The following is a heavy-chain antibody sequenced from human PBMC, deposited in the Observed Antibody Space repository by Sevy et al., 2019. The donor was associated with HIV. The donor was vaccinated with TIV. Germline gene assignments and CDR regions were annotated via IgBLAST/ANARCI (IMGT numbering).Heavy chain of an antibody. Sequence: SQTLSLTCAISGDSVSSNSAAWNWIRQSPSRGLEWLGRTYYRSKWYNDYAVSVKSRITINPDTSKNQFSLQLKSVTPEDTDVYYCAGGPPTSEYYDILTGYYSGAFDIWGQGTMVTVSS. J-gene: IGHJ3*02. CDR2: TYYRSKWYN. V-gene: IGHV6-1*01. CDR1: GDSVSSNSAA. D-gene: IGHD3-9*01. CDR3: AGGPPTSEYYDILTGYYSGAFDI.